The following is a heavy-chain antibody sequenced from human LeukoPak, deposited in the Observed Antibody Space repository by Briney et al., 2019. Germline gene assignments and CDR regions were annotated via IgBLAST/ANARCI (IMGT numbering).Heavy chain of an antibody. D-gene: IGHD3-16*01. CDR2: IKNSGST. CDR3: ARGRYGPRLGN. J-gene: IGHJ4*02. CDR1: GASFSDSY. Sequence: SETLSLTCAVYGASFSDSYWSWIRQSPEKGLEWIGEIKNSGSTSYNPSLNSRVIMSVDRSKNQFSLRLTSVTAADTAVYYCARGRYGPRLGNWGQGTLVTVSS. V-gene: IGHV4-34*01.